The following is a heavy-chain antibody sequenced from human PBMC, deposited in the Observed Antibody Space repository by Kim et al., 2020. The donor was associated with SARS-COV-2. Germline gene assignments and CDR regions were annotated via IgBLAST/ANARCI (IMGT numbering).Heavy chain of an antibody. V-gene: IGHV1-69*13. CDR1: GGTFSSYA. Sequence: SVKVSCKASGGTFSSYAISWVRQAPGQGLEWMGGIIPIFGTANYAQKFQGRVTITADESTSTAYMELSSLRSEDTAVYYCARGLGVSGSYTKNSYYYYGMDVWGQGTTVTVSS. CDR2: IIPIFGTA. D-gene: IGHD3-10*01. CDR3: ARGLGVSGSYTKNSYYYYGMDV. J-gene: IGHJ6*02.